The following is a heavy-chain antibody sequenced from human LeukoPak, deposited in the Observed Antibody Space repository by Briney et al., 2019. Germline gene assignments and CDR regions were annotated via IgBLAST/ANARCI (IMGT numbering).Heavy chain of an antibody. D-gene: IGHD1-26*01. CDR1: GFTVSSNY. V-gene: IGHV3-53*01. CDR2: IYSGGST. CDR3: ARWEGATGFDY. Sequence: PGGSLRLSCAASGFTVSSNYMSWVRQAPGKGLEWVSVIYSGGSTYYADSVKGQFTISRDNSKNTLYLQMNSLRAEDTAVYYCARWEGATGFDYWGQGTLVTVSS. J-gene: IGHJ4*02.